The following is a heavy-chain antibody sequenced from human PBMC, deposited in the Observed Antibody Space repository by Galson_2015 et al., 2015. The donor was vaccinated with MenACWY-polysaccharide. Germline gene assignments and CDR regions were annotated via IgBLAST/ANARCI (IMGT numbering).Heavy chain of an antibody. D-gene: IGHD1-26*01. CDR3: AKLGLKWDLPRDYSFYMDV. CDR1: GFTFSTYW. J-gene: IGHJ6*03. CDR2: INNIGTSI. Sequence: SLRLSCAASGFTFSTYWMVWVRQAPGKGLAWVSRINNIGTSIAYADSVKGRFTISRDNAKNSLYLQMNSLRAEDTAVYYCAKLGLKWDLPRDYSFYMDVWGKGTMVTVSS. V-gene: IGHV3-74*01.